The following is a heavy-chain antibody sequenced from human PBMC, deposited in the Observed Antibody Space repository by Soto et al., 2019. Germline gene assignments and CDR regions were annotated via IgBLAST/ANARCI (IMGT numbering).Heavy chain of an antibody. V-gene: IGHV1-69*02. CDR1: GGTFSSYT. CDR3: ARFRGSYGMDV. J-gene: IGHJ6*02. CDR2: IIPILGIA. D-gene: IGHD3-10*01. Sequence: QVQLVQSGAEVKKPGSSVKVSCKASGGTFSSYTISWVRQAPGQGLEWMGRIIPILGIANYAQKFQGRVTDSAGKSKSPGYMEVGSLGFEDTGVYYLARFRGSYGMDVWGQGTTVTVSS.